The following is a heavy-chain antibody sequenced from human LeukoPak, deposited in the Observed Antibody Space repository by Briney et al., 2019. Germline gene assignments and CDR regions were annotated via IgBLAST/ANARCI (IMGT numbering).Heavy chain of an antibody. V-gene: IGHV3-23*01. Sequence: GGSLRLSCAASGFTFSSYAMSWVRQAPGKGLEWVSAISGKDGSKYYADSVKGRFTISRDNSKNTLYLQMNSLRAQDTAVYYCANAPTWFEDNIVVVPAAPDYWGQGTLVTVSS. CDR1: GFTFSSYA. CDR2: ISGKDGSK. J-gene: IGHJ4*02. D-gene: IGHD2-2*01. CDR3: ANAPTWFEDNIVVVPAAPDY.